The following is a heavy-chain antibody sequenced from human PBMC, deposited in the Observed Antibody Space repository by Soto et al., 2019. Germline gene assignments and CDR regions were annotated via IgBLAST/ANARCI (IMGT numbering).Heavy chain of an antibody. CDR2: IYYDGTT. Sequence: SETLSLTCTVSSGSISSTSYYWAWIRQPPGKGLEWIGAIYYDGTTYYTESLKSRVSISVDTSKNQFSLKLNSVTAADTAVYFCARQGRNTKIVLVKHYGMDVWGQGTTVTVSS. D-gene: IGHD3-22*01. CDR1: SGSISSTSYY. V-gene: IGHV4-39*01. CDR3: ARQGRNTKIVLVKHYGMDV. J-gene: IGHJ6*02.